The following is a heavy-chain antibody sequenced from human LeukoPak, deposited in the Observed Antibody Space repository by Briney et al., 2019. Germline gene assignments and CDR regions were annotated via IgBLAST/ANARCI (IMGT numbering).Heavy chain of an antibody. CDR1: GGSITSYY. CDR2: IYYSGST. CDR3: ARGQTQLNYYYYMDV. J-gene: IGHJ6*03. Sequence: PSETLSLTCTVSGGSITSYYWSWIRQPPGKGLEWIGYIYYSGSTNYNPSLKSRVTISVDTSKNQFSLKLSSVTAADTAVYYCARGQTQLNYYYYMDVWGKGTTVTVSS. D-gene: IGHD1-1*01. V-gene: IGHV4-59*01.